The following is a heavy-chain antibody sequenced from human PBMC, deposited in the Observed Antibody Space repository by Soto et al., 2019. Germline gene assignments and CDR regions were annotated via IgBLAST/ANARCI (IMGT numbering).Heavy chain of an antibody. D-gene: IGHD3-3*01. J-gene: IGHJ4*02. CDR3: ARAQTYEYRRGSMTFLF. V-gene: IGHV3-7*03. CDR2: MKQDGSDK. CDR1: GCTRTNEY. Sequence: PGGALRLSCAVSGCTRTNEYKIGCLQAPGKELEWVANMKQDGSDKYSVDSVKGRFTISRDNAKSALCPRMNSLRAEATAISCSARAQTYEYRRGSMTFLFWGKAILGTVXS.